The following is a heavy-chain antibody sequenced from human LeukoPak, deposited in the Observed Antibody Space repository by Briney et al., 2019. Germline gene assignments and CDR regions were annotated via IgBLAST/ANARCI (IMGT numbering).Heavy chain of an antibody. Sequence: GGSLRLSCAASGFTFSSYAMSWVRQAPGKGLEWVSAISGSGGSTYYADSVKGRFTISRDNSKNTLYLQMNSLRAEDTAVYYCAKEGYSSSWFKQDSYYYYMDVWGKGTTVTVSS. CDR2: ISGSGGST. CDR1: GFTFSSYA. V-gene: IGHV3-23*01. CDR3: AKEGYSSSWFKQDSYYYYMDV. J-gene: IGHJ6*03. D-gene: IGHD6-13*01.